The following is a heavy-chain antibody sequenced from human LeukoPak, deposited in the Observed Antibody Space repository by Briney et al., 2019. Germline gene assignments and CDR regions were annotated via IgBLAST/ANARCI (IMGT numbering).Heavy chain of an antibody. CDR3: ARAPNSYDSSGFLTYYFDY. D-gene: IGHD3-22*01. J-gene: IGHJ4*02. V-gene: IGHV3-7*03. Sequence: GGSLRLSCAASGFTFSSYWMSWVRQAPGKGLEWVANIKQDGSEKYYVDSVKGRFTISRDNAKNSLYLQMNSLRAEDTALYYCARAPNSYDSSGFLTYYFDYWGQGTLVTVSS. CDR2: IKQDGSEK. CDR1: GFTFSSYW.